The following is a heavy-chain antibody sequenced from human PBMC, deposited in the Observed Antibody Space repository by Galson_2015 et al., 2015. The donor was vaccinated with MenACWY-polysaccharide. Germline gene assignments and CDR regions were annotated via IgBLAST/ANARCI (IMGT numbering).Heavy chain of an antibody. Sequence: CAISGDSVSSNSAAWNWIRQSPSRGLEWLGRTYYRSKWYNDYAVSVKSRVTINPDTSKNQFSLQLNSVTPEDTAVYYCARDQREMATITRNYYYYGMDVWGQGTMVTVSS. CDR1: GDSVSSNSAA. J-gene: IGHJ6*02. D-gene: IGHD5-24*01. CDR2: TYYRSKWYN. V-gene: IGHV6-1*01. CDR3: ARDQREMATITRNYYYYGMDV.